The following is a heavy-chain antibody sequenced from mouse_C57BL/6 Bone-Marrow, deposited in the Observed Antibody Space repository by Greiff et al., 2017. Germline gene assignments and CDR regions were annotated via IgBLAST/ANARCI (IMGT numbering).Heavy chain of an antibody. V-gene: IGHV1-82*01. Sequence: QVQLQQSGPELVKPGASVKISCKASGYAFSSSWMNWVKQRPGKGLEWIGRIYPGDGDINYNGKFKGKATLTADKSSSTAYMQLSSLTSEDSAVYFCASPFYYGNLYWYFDVWGTGTTVTVSS. D-gene: IGHD2-1*01. CDR3: ASPFYYGNLYWYFDV. CDR1: GYAFSSSW. J-gene: IGHJ1*03. CDR2: IYPGDGDI.